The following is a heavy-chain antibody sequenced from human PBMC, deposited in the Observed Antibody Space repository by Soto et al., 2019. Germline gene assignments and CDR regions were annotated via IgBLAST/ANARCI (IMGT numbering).Heavy chain of an antibody. D-gene: IGHD2-15*01. CDR2: INACNGNT. CDR1: GYTFTSYA. CDR3: GRLLYCSGGSCYSWVDY. V-gene: IGHV1-3*01. Sequence: GASVKVSCKASGYTFTSYAMHWVRQAPGQRLEWMGWINACNGNTNYSQKLQGRVTMTTDTSPSTAHMELRSLRSDDRAVYYWGRLLYCSGGSCYSWVDYWGQGTLVTVSS. J-gene: IGHJ4*02.